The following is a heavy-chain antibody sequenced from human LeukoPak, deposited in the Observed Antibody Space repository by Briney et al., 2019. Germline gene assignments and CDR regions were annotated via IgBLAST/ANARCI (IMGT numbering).Heavy chain of an antibody. Sequence: GESLKISCKGSGYSFTNYLIAWVRQMPGRGLEWMVIINPSDSDSRYSPSFQGQVTISADKSISTAYLQWSSLKASDSAMYYCARAWNFDYWGQGTLVTASS. CDR3: ARAWNFDY. CDR1: GYSFTNYL. V-gene: IGHV5-51*01. CDR2: INPSDSDS. D-gene: IGHD1-1*01. J-gene: IGHJ4*02.